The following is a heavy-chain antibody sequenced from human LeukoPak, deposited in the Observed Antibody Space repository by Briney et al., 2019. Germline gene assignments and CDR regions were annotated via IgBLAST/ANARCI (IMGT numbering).Heavy chain of an antibody. J-gene: IGHJ4*02. D-gene: IGHD3-16*02. V-gene: IGHV4-34*01. CDR3: ARGTPTDYVWGCYRPPDY. CDR1: GGSISSYY. Sequence: SETLSLTCTVSGGSISSYYWSWIRQPPGKGLEWIGEINHSGSTNYNPSLKSRVTISVDTSKNQFSLKLSSVTAADTAVYYCARGTPTDYVWGCYRPPDYWGQGTLVTVSS. CDR2: INHSGST.